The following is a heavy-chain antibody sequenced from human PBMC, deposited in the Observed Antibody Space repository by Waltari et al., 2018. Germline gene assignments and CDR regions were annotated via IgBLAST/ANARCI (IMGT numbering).Heavy chain of an antibody. D-gene: IGHD3-10*01. CDR1: GSTFSSYW. Sequence: EVQLVESGGGLVQPGGSLRLSWVASGSTFSSYWMHWVRQAPGKGLVWVSRINSDGSSTRSADTVEGRFTISRDNAKNTLYLQMNSLRTEDTAVYYCASSGPALGSFHIWGQGTMVTVS. V-gene: IGHV3-74*01. J-gene: IGHJ3*02. CDR2: INSDGSST. CDR3: ASSGPALGSFHI.